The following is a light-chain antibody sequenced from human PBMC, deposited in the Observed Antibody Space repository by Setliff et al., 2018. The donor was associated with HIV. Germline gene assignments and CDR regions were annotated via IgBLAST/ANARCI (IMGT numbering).Light chain of an antibody. CDR2: EVT. V-gene: IGLV2-14*01. CDR1: SSDVGGYNY. CDR3: SSYAITNTLP. Sequence: QSALTQPASVSGSPGQSITISCTGTSSDVGGYNYVSWYQQHPGKAPKLMIYEVTNRPSGVSNRFSGSKFGNTASLTISGLQADDEADYYCSSYAITNTLPFGTGTKV. J-gene: IGLJ1*01.